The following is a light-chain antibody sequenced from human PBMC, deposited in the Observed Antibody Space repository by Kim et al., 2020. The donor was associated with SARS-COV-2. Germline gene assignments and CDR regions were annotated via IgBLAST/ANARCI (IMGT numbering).Light chain of an antibody. V-gene: IGLV1-47*02. J-gene: IGLJ3*02. CDR2: GNS. CDR3: AAWDDSLSGRV. Sequence: GQSVTISCSGSTSNIGTTYVYWYQQFPGTAPKVLIYGNSQRPSGVPDRFSGSKSGTSASLEISGLRSEDEADYYCAAWDDSLSGRVFGGGTKVTVL. CDR1: TSNIGTTY.